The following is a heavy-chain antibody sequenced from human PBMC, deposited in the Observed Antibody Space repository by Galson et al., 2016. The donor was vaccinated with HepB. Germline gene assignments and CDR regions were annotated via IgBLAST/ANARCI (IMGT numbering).Heavy chain of an antibody. V-gene: IGHV3-15*07. J-gene: IGHJ4*02. CDR3: TTGLMDTVRSKNDF. Sequence: SLRLSCAASGFNFVNAWMNWLRQAPGKGLERVGRIKSKADGETTDYAAPVRGRSTISRDDSKTALYLQLNSLGTEDTAVYYCTTGLMDTVRSKNDFWGQGTLVTVSS. CDR1: GFNFVNAW. D-gene: IGHD5-18*01. CDR2: IKSKADGETT.